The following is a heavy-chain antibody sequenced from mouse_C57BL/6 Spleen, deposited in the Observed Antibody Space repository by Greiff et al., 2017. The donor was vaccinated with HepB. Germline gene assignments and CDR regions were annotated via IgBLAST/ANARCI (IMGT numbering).Heavy chain of an antibody. J-gene: IGHJ4*01. V-gene: IGHV1-63*01. CDR3: ARRGITTVGGAMDY. D-gene: IGHD1-1*01. CDR2: IYPGGGYT. Sequence: ESGAELVRPGTSVKMSCKASGYTFTNYWIGWAKQRPGHGLEWIGDIYPGGGYTNYNEKFKGKATLTADKSSSTDYMQFSSLTSEDSAIYYCARRGITTVGGAMDYWGQGTSVTVSS. CDR1: GYTFTNYW.